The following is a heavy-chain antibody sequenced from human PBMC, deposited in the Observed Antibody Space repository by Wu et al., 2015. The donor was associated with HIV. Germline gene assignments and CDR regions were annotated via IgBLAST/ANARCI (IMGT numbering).Heavy chain of an antibody. V-gene: IGHV1-2*02. Sequence: QVQLVQSGAEVKKPGASVKVSCKASGYTFTGYYMHWVRQAPGQGLEWMGWINPNSGGTNYAQKFQGRVTMTRDTSISTAYMELSRLRSDDTAVYYCARDSNVRGPLLWVRGVSRGGGTGFDPWGQGTLVTVSS. CDR3: ARDSNVRGPLLWVRGVSRGGGTGFDP. CDR2: INPNSGGT. CDR1: GYTFTGYY. J-gene: IGHJ5*02. D-gene: IGHD3-10*01.